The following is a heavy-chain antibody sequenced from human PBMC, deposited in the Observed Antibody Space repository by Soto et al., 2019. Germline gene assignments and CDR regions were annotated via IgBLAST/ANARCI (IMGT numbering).Heavy chain of an antibody. V-gene: IGHV4-59*01. CDR1: GGSTSSYY. J-gene: IGHJ4*02. Sequence: SETLSLTCTVSGGSTSSYYWSWIRQPPGKGLEWIGYIYYSGSTNYNPSLKSRVTISVDTSKNQFSLKLTSVTAADTAVYYCARRYGGNFDYWGQGTLVTVSS. CDR3: ARRYGGNFDY. CDR2: IYYSGST. D-gene: IGHD1-26*01.